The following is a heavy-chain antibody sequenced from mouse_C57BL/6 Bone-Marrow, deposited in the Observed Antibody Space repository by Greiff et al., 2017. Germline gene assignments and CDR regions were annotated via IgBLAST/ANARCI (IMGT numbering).Heavy chain of an antibody. CDR1: GYTFTSYW. V-gene: IGHV1-55*01. CDR2: IYPGSGST. J-gene: IGHJ1*03. D-gene: IGHD1-1*01. CDR3: ARPTTVVAYGYMDV. Sequence: QVQLQQPGAELVKPGASVKMSCKASGYTFTSYWITWVKQRPGQGLEWIGDIYPGSGSTNYNEKFKSKATLTVDTSSRTAYMQLSSLTSEDSAVXDWARPTTVVAYGYMDVWGTGTTVTVSS.